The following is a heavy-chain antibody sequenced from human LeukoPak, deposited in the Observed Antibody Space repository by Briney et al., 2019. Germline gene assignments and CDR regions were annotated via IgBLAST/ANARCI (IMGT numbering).Heavy chain of an antibody. V-gene: IGHV3-30*18. D-gene: IGHD5-12*01. J-gene: IGHJ4*02. Sequence: PGGSLRLSCAASGFTLNIYGMHWVRQAPGKGLEWVAIISYDGSNNYYADSVKGRFTISRDNSKNTLYLQMNSLRGEDTAVYYCAKDQGAYDPEFYLDYWGQGTLVTVSS. CDR2: ISYDGSNN. CDR1: GFTLNIYG. CDR3: AKDQGAYDPEFYLDY.